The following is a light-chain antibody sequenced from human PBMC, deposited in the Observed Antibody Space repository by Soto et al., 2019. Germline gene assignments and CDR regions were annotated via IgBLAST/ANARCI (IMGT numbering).Light chain of an antibody. CDR2: KPS. Sequence: DIQMTQSPSTLSASVGDTVTVTCRASQRISSWLAWYQQKPGKAPKLLIYKPSSLESGVPSRFSGSGSGTEFTLTISSLQPEDFATYYCQQYYSYTRTFGQGTKVDIK. J-gene: IGKJ1*01. CDR1: QRISSW. CDR3: QQYYSYTRT. V-gene: IGKV1-5*03.